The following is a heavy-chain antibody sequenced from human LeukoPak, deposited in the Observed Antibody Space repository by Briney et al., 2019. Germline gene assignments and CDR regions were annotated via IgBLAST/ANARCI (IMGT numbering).Heavy chain of an antibody. CDR3: ARVGYYDILTGYYKSNYYYGMDV. D-gene: IGHD3-9*01. CDR1: GGSISSYY. J-gene: IGHJ6*02. Sequence: SETLSLTCTVSGGSISSYYWSWIRQPPGKGLEWIGYIYYSGSTNYDPSLKSRVTISVDTSKNQFSLKLSSVTAADTAVYYCARVGYYDILTGYYKSNYYYGMDVWGQGTTVTVSS. V-gene: IGHV4-59*01. CDR2: IYYSGST.